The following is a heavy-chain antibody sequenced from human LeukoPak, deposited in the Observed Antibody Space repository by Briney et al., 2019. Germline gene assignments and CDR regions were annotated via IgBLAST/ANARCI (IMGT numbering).Heavy chain of an antibody. CDR2: VYYSGST. J-gene: IGHJ3*02. Sequence: SETLSLTCTVSGGSISTYYWSWIRQPPGKGLEWIGYVYYSGSTNYNPSLKSRVTISADTSKNQFSLRLSSVTAADTAVYYCARDLLGATSAFDIWGQGTMVTVSS. CDR1: GGSISTYY. V-gene: IGHV4-59*01. D-gene: IGHD1-26*01. CDR3: ARDLLGATSAFDI.